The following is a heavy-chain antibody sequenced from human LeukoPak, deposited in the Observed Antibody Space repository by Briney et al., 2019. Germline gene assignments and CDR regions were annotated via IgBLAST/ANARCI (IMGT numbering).Heavy chain of an antibody. Sequence: GSLRLSCAVSGFSFSSNTMSWVRQAPGRGLEWVSAISINGGRTDYADSVKGRFTISRDNSKSTLYLHMDSLRAEDTAVYYCARDEDTSALSEYWGQGTLVTVSS. V-gene: IGHV3-23*01. CDR3: ARDEDTSALSEY. CDR1: GFSFSSNT. J-gene: IGHJ4*02. CDR2: ISINGGRT. D-gene: IGHD2/OR15-2a*01.